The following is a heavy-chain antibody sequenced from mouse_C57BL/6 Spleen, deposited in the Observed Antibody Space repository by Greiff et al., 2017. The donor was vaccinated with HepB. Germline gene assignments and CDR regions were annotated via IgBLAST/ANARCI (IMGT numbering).Heavy chain of an antibody. V-gene: IGHV1-26*01. CDR1: GYTFTDYY. D-gene: IGHD2-1*01. CDR2: INPNNGGT. J-gene: IGHJ4*01. Sequence: VQLQQSGPELVKPGASVKISCKASGYTFTDYYMNWVKQSHGKSLEWIGDINPNNGGTSYNQKFKGKATLTVDKSSSTAYMELRSLTSEDSAVYYCARRDGNYLYYAMDYWGQGTSVTVSS. CDR3: ARRDGNYLYYAMDY.